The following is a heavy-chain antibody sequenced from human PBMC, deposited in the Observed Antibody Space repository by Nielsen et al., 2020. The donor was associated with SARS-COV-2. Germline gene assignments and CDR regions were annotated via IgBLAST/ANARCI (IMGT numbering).Heavy chain of an antibody. CDR2: ISSSSSYI. J-gene: IGHJ4*02. CDR3: ARDLPDSISWGFDY. D-gene: IGHD6-13*01. CDR1: GFTFSSYE. Sequence: GESLKISCAASGFTFSSYEMNWVRQAPGKGLEWVSSISSSSSYIYYADSVKGRFTISRDNAKNSLYLQMNSLRAEDTAVYYCARDLPDSISWGFDYWGQGTLVTVSS. V-gene: IGHV3-21*01.